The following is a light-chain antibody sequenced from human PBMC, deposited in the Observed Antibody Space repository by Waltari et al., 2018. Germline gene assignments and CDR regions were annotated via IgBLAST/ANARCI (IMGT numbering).Light chain of an antibody. CDR2: WAS. Sequence: DIVMTQSPDSLAVPLGERAPIQCKSSETILFNSNNKNYLAWYQQKAGQPPKLLVYWASTRESGVPDRFSGSGSGTDFTLTISSLQAEDVAVYYCQQYYTVSRTFGQGTRVEIK. CDR3: QQYYTVSRT. CDR1: ETILFNSNNKNY. J-gene: IGKJ1*01. V-gene: IGKV4-1*01.